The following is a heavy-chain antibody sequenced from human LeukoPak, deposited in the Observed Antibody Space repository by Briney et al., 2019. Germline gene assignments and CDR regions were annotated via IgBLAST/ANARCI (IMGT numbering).Heavy chain of an antibody. Sequence: GGSLRLSCAAAGFTFSNCGMHWVRQAPGKGLEWVAFIRYDGSNKYYADSVTGRFTISRDNSKNTLFLQMNSLRAEDTAVYYCAKDRRYSYAPTGAFDIWGQGTMVTVSS. D-gene: IGHD5-18*01. CDR3: AKDRRYSYAPTGAFDI. CDR1: GFTFSNCG. J-gene: IGHJ3*02. CDR2: IRYDGSNK. V-gene: IGHV3-30*02.